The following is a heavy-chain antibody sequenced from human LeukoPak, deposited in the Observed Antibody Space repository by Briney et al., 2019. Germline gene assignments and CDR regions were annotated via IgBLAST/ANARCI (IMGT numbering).Heavy chain of an antibody. CDR2: ISSNGGSA. J-gene: IGHJ6*03. D-gene: IGHD6-13*01. Sequence: GGSLRLSCAASGFTFSSYAMHWVRQAPGKGLEYVSAISSNGGSAYYANSVKGRFTISRDNSKNTLYLQMGSLRAEDMAVYYCARNPRLYSSSSYMDVWGKGTTVTVSS. V-gene: IGHV3-64*01. CDR3: ARNPRLYSSSSYMDV. CDR1: GFTFSSYA.